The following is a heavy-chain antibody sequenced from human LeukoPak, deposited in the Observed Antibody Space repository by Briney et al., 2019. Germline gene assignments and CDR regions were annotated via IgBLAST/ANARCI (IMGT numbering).Heavy chain of an antibody. CDR1: GFTFSSYA. Sequence: GGSLRLSCAASGFTFSSYAMHWVRQAPGKGLEWVAVISYDGSNKYYADSVKGRFTISRDNSKNTLYLQMNSLGAEDTAVYYCARERSYCSGGSCYENDYWGQGTLVTVSS. V-gene: IGHV3-30-3*01. CDR3: ARERSYCSGGSCYENDY. J-gene: IGHJ4*02. D-gene: IGHD2-15*01. CDR2: ISYDGSNK.